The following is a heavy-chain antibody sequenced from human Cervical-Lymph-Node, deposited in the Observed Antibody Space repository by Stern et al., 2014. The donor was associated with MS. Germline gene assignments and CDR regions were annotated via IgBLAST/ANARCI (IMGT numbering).Heavy chain of an antibody. CDR2: ISSNEGRT. CDR1: GFTPSNYP. Sequence: EVQLVESGGGLVQPGGSLSLSCAASGFTPSNYPMHCVRQAPGKRREYVSAISSNEGRTFYAISVKGRITISRDNYKNTLYLQMGSLRAEDTAVYYCAREDWNNRGFDCWGQGTRVTVSS. J-gene: IGHJ4*02. CDR3: AREDWNNRGFDC. D-gene: IGHD1/OR15-1a*01. V-gene: IGHV3-64*01.